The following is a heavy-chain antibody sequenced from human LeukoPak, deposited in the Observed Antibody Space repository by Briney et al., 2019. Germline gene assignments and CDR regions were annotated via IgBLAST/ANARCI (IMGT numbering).Heavy chain of an antibody. CDR2: IRYDGSNK. CDR1: GFTFSSYG. Sequence: PGGSLRLSCAASGFTFSSYGMHWVRQAPGKGLEWVAFIRYDGSNKYYADSVKGRFTISRDNSKNTLYLQMNSLRAEDTAVYYCAKDQLGEELLGDYWGQGTLVTVSS. J-gene: IGHJ4*02. V-gene: IGHV3-30*02. D-gene: IGHD1-26*01. CDR3: AKDQLGEELLGDY.